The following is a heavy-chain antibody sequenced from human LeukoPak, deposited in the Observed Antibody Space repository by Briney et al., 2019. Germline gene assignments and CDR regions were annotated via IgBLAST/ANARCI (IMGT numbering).Heavy chain of an antibody. D-gene: IGHD2-21*02. V-gene: IGHV3-30*01. Sequence: GGSLRLSCAASGFTFSSHAMHWVRQAPGKGLEWVVVISYEASNQYYADSVRGRFTISRDNSKNTLSLQMNSLRDEDTALYYCARDYRVGCTSDDCYPIDYWGQGTLVTVSS. CDR1: GFTFSSHA. J-gene: IGHJ4*02. CDR3: ARDYRVGCTSDDCYPIDY. CDR2: ISYEASNQ.